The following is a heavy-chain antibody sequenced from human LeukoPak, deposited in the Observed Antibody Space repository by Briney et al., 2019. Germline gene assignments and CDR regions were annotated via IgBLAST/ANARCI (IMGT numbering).Heavy chain of an antibody. Sequence: PSETLSLTCTVSGGSISSYYWSRIRQPPGKGLEWIGYIYYSGSTNYNPSLKSRVTISVDTSKNQFSLKLSSVTAADTAVYYCARAPGYSNSLDYWGQGTLVTVSS. CDR2: IYYSGST. V-gene: IGHV4-59*08. D-gene: IGHD4-11*01. CDR1: GGSISSYY. J-gene: IGHJ4*02. CDR3: ARAPGYSNSLDY.